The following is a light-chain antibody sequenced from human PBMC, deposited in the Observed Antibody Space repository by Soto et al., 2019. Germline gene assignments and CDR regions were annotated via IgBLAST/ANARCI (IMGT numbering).Light chain of an antibody. J-gene: IGKJ5*01. V-gene: IGKV3-20*01. CDR1: QSVRSRY. CDR3: QQYGNSPIT. Sequence: ETVLPPSLGTLYFSPGARATLSCRSSQSVRSRYLAWYQQKPGQAPRLLISGASSRATGIPDRFSGSGSGTDFTLTVSSLEPEDFALYYCQQYGNSPITFGQGTRLEIK. CDR2: GAS.